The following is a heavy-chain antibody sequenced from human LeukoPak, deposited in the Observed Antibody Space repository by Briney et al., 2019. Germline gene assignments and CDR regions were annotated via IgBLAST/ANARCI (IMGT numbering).Heavy chain of an antibody. CDR3: AKDISSGYHRVFDY. Sequence: PGGSLRLSCAASGFTFSIYAMTWVRQAPGKGLEWVSAISGSGGSTYYADSVKGRFTISRDNSKNTLYLQMNSLRAEDTALYYCAKDISSGYHRVFDYWGQGTLVTVSS. V-gene: IGHV3-23*01. D-gene: IGHD3-22*01. CDR2: ISGSGGST. CDR1: GFTFSIYA. J-gene: IGHJ4*02.